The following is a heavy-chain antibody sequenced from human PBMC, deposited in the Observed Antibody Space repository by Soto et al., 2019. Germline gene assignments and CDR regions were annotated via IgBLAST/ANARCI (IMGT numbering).Heavy chain of an antibody. J-gene: IGHJ6*03. V-gene: IGHV1-2*04. Sequence: GASVKVSCKASGYTFTGYYMHWVRQAPGQGLEWMGWINPNSGGTNYAQKFQGWVTMTRDMSISTAYMELSRLRSDDTAVYYCARDLRYSSGWYYMDVWGKGTTVTVSS. CDR1: GYTFTGYY. CDR3: ARDLRYSSGWYYMDV. D-gene: IGHD6-19*01. CDR2: INPNSGGT.